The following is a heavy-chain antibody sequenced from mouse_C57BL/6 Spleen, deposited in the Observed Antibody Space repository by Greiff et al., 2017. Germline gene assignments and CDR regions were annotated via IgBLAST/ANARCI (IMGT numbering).Heavy chain of an antibody. J-gene: IGHJ3*01. D-gene: IGHD2-5*01. CDR2: IDPENGDT. CDR1: GFNIKDDD. Sequence: VQLQQSGAELVRPGASVKLSCTASGFNIKDDDMHWVKQRPEQGLEWIGWIDPENGDTEYASKFQGKATITADTSSNTAYLQLSSLTSEDTAVYYYATRYSNSAYWGQGTLVTVSA. CDR3: ATRYSNSAY. V-gene: IGHV14-4*01.